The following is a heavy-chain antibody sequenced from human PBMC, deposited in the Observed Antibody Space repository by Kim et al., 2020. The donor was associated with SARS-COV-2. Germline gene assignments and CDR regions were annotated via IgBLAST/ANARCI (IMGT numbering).Heavy chain of an antibody. V-gene: IGHV3-13*01. J-gene: IGHJ2*01. CDR2: IGTAGDT. CDR1: GFTFSSYD. Sequence: GGSLRLSCAASGFTFSSYDMHWVRQATGKGLEWVSAIGTAGDTYYPGSVKGRFTISRENAKNSLYLQMNSLRAGDTAVYYCARACCWVGSDYWYFDLWGRGTLVTVSS. D-gene: IGHD1-26*01. CDR3: ARACCWVGSDYWYFDL.